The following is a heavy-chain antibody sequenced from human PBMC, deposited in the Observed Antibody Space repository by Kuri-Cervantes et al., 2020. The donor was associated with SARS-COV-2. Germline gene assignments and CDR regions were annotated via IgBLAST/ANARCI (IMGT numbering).Heavy chain of an antibody. CDR3: ARRERPSSSKFQGYYGMDV. CDR2: IYYSGST. Sequence: SETLSLTCTVSGGSISSYYWSWIRQPPGKGLEWIGYIYYSGSTNYNPSLKSRVTISVDTSKNQFSLKLSSVTAADTAVYYCARRERPSSSKFQGYYGMDVWGQGTTVTVSS. D-gene: IGHD6-6*01. J-gene: IGHJ6*02. CDR1: GGSISSYY. V-gene: IGHV4-59*12.